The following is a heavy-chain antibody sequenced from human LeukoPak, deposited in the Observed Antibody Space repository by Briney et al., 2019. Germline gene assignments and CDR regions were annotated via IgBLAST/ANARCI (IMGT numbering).Heavy chain of an antibody. CDR3: AKRGDYGGNSPFDY. D-gene: IGHD4-23*01. V-gene: IGHV3-30*18. CDR2: ISYDGSNK. J-gene: IGHJ4*02. Sequence: HWVRQAXXKGLEWVAVISYDGSNKYYADSVKGRFTISRDNSKNTLYLQMNSLRAEDTAVYYCAKRGDYGGNSPFDYWGQGTLVTVSS.